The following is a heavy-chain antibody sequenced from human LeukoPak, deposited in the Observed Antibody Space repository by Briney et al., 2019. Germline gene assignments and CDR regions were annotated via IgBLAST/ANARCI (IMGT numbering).Heavy chain of an antibody. CDR2: IYYSGST. J-gene: IGHJ5*02. V-gene: IGHV4-39*07. CDR1: GGSVSSSSYY. Sequence: KASETLSLTCTVSGGSVSSSSYYCGWIRQPPGKGLEWIGSIYYSGSTYYNPSLKSRVTISVDTSKNQFSLKLSSVTAADTAVYYCAARVDPWGQGTLVTVSS. D-gene: IGHD3-10*01. CDR3: AARVDP.